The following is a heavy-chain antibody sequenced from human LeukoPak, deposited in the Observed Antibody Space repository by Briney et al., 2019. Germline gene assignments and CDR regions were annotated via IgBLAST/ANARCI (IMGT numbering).Heavy chain of an antibody. CDR2: IIPILGIA. V-gene: IGHV1-69*02. D-gene: IGHD4-23*01. CDR1: GGTFSSYT. J-gene: IGHJ4*02. CDR3: AANEGGYGGNSFDY. Sequence: ASVKVSCKASGGTFSSYTISWVRQAPGQGLEWMGRIIPILGIANYAQKFQGRATITADKSTSTAYMELSSLRSEDTAVYYCAANEGGYGGNSFDYWGQGTLVTVSS.